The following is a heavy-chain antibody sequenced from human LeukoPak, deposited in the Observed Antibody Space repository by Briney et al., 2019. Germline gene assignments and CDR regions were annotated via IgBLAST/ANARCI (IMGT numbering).Heavy chain of an antibody. D-gene: IGHD3-10*01. CDR1: GGSISSYY. CDR2: IYYSGST. J-gene: IGHJ4*02. CDR3: AREWTDYGSGSYYTDY. Sequence: SETLSLTCTVSGGSISSYYWSWIRQPPGKGLEWIGYIYYSGSTNYNPSLKSRVTISVDTSKNQFSLKLSSVTAADTAVYYCAREWTDYGSGSYYTDYWGQGTLVTVSS. V-gene: IGHV4-59*01.